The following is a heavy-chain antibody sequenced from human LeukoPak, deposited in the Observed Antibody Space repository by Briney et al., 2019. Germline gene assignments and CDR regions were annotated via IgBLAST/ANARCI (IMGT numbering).Heavy chain of an antibody. CDR2: ISAYNGNT. CDR1: GYTFTSYG. V-gene: IGHV1-18*01. J-gene: IGHJ5*02. Sequence: ASVKVSCTASGYTFTSYGISWVRQAPGQGQEWMGWISAYNGNTNYEKKLQGRVTMTTDTSTSTAYMELRSLRSDDTAVYYCARDSSSKPSWFDPWGQGTLVTVSS. D-gene: IGHD6-6*01. CDR3: ARDSSSKPSWFDP.